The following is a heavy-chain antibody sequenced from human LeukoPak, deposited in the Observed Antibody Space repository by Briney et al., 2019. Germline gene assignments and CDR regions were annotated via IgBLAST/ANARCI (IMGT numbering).Heavy chain of an antibody. J-gene: IGHJ3*02. CDR3: ARARITMIVVVPHGAFDI. Sequence: GGSLRLSRAASGFTFSSYWMSWVRQAPGKGLEWVANIKQDGSEKYYVDSVKGRFTISRDNAKNSLYLQMNSLRAEDTAVYYCARARITMIVVVPHGAFDIWGQGTMVTVSS. D-gene: IGHD3-22*01. CDR2: IKQDGSEK. CDR1: GFTFSSYW. V-gene: IGHV3-7*04.